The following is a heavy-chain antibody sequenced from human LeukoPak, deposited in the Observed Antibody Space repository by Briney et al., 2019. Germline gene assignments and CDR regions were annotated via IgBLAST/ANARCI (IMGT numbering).Heavy chain of an antibody. J-gene: IGHJ4*02. V-gene: IGHV4-59*01. Sequence: SETLSLTCTVSGGSISSYYWSWIRQPPGKGLEWIGYIYYSGSTNYNPSLKSRVTISVDTSKNQFSLKLSSVTAADTAVYYCASGIAARSGYFDYWGQGTLVTVSS. CDR1: GGSISSYY. CDR3: ASGIAARSGYFDY. D-gene: IGHD6-6*01. CDR2: IYYSGST.